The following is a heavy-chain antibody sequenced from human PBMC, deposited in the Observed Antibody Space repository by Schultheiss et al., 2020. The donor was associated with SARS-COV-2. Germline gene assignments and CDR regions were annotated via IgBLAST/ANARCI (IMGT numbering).Heavy chain of an antibody. Sequence: GGSLRLSCVASGFIFSNYAMFWVRQAPGKGLEWVSSISSSSSYIYYADSVKGRFTISRDNAKNSLYLQMNSLRAEDTAVYYCARGGYNYPFDYWGQGTLVTVSS. D-gene: IGHD5-24*01. CDR2: ISSSSSYI. J-gene: IGHJ4*02. CDR3: ARGGYNYPFDY. V-gene: IGHV3-21*01. CDR1: GFIFSNYA.